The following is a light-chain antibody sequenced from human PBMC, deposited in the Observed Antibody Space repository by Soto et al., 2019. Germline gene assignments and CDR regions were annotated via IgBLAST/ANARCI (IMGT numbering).Light chain of an antibody. V-gene: IGLV1-44*01. J-gene: IGLJ3*02. Sequence: QAVVTQAPSASGTPGQRVTISCSGSISNIGTKSVNWYQQLPGKAPILLIYDDIERPSGVPERFSGSKSGTSASLAISGLQSEDEADYYCAAWDDSLNGNWVFGGGNKLTVL. CDR1: ISNIGTKS. CDR2: DDI. CDR3: AAWDDSLNGNWV.